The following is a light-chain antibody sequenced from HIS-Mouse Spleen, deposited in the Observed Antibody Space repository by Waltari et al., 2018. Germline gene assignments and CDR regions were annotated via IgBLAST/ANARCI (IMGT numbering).Light chain of an antibody. CDR3: QQYGSSPWT. CDR2: GAS. V-gene: IGKV3-20*01. J-gene: IGKJ1*01. Sequence: EIVLTQSPGTLSLSQGERATLSCRASQRVSRSYLAWYQQKPGQAPRPLIYGASSRATGIPDRFSGSGSGTDFTLTISRLEPEDFAVYYCQQYGSSPWTFGQGTKVEIK. CDR1: QRVSRSY.